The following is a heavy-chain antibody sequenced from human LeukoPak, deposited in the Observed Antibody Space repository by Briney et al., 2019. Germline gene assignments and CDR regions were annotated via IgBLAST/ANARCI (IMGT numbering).Heavy chain of an antibody. CDR1: GGSFSGYY. D-gene: IGHD2-2*01. J-gene: IGHJ4*02. Sequence: SETLSLTCAVYGGSFSGYYWSWIRQSPGKGLEWIGAIDRRGSTNYNPSLKSRVTISIDTSKNQFSLKLSSVTAADTAVYYCARPVYCSATTCQGPFDYWGQGTLATVSS. CDR3: ARPVYCSATTCQGPFDY. CDR2: IDRRGST. V-gene: IGHV4-34*01.